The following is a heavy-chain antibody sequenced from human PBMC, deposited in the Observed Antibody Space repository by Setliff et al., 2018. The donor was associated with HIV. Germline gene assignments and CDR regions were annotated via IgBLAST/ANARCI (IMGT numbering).Heavy chain of an antibody. V-gene: IGHV4-61*09. J-gene: IGHJ4*02. CDR3: AGRGGYNDWYFDY. CDR2: IYVRGTT. Sequence: SETLSLTCTVSGVSISSGTYYWTWIRQPAGKGLEWLGHIYVRGTTNYNPSLKSRVTISVDTSKNQFSLKLNSVTAADTAVYYCAGRGGYNDWYFDYWGQGALVTVSS. CDR1: GVSISSGTYY. D-gene: IGHD5-12*01.